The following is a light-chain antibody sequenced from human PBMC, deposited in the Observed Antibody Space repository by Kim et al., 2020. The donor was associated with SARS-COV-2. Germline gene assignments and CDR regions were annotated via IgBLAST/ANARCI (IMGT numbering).Light chain of an antibody. V-gene: IGLV3-25*03. J-gene: IGLJ2*01. CDR1: ALPNQY. Sequence: PGQTARITCSGDALPNQYAYWYQQKPGQAPVLVIYKDIERPSAIPERFSGSSSGTTVTLTISGVQAEDESDYYCQSADSSGTYVVFGGGTQLTVL. CDR3: QSADSSGTYVV. CDR2: KDI.